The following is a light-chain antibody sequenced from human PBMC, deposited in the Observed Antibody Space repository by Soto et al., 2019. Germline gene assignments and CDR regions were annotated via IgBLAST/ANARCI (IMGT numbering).Light chain of an antibody. CDR3: SSYTSSSTPHYV. Sequence: QSVLTQPASVSGSPGQSITISCTGTSSDVGGYNYISWYQQHPGKAPKLMIYDVSNRPSGVSNRFSGSKSGNTASLTISGLQAEDEADYYCSSYTSSSTPHYVFGTGTKVTVL. V-gene: IGLV2-14*01. CDR2: DVS. J-gene: IGLJ1*01. CDR1: SSDVGGYNY.